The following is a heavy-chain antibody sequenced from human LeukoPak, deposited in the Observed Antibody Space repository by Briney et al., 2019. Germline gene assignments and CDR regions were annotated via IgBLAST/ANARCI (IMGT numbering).Heavy chain of an antibody. V-gene: IGHV3-21*01. Sequence: GGSLRLSCAASGFTFSSYAMNWVRQAPGKGLEWVSSISSSSSYIYYADSVKGRFTISRDNAKNSLYLQMNSLRAEDTAVYYCASGEQLTSFDYWGQGTLVTVSS. CDR3: ASGEQLTSFDY. CDR2: ISSSSSYI. CDR1: GFTFSSYA. J-gene: IGHJ4*02. D-gene: IGHD6-13*01.